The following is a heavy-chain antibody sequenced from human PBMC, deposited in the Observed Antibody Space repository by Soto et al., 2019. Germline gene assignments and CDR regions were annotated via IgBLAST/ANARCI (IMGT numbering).Heavy chain of an antibody. Sequence: LSLTCTVSGGSISSYYWSWIRQPPGKGLEWIGYIYYSGSTNYNPSLKSRVTISVDTSKNQFSLKLSSVTAADTAVYYCARDHNGGGYYYYGMDVWGQGTTVTVSS. CDR3: ARDHNGGGYYYYGMDV. CDR1: GGSISSYY. V-gene: IGHV4-59*01. J-gene: IGHJ6*02. D-gene: IGHD2-8*01. CDR2: IYYSGST.